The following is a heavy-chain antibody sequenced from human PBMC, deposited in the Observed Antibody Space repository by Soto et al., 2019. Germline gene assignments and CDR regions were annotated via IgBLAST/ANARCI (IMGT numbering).Heavy chain of an antibody. CDR1: GFTFSSYA. V-gene: IGHV3-30-3*01. Sequence: QVQLVESGGGVVQPGRSLRLSCAASGFTFSSYAMHWVRQAPGKGLEWVAVISYDGSNKYYADSVKGRFTISRDNSKNTLDLQMNSLRAEDTAVYYCARAIDDEYPHGDYWGQGTLVTVSS. D-gene: IGHD2-2*02. J-gene: IGHJ4*02. CDR2: ISYDGSNK. CDR3: ARAIDDEYPHGDY.